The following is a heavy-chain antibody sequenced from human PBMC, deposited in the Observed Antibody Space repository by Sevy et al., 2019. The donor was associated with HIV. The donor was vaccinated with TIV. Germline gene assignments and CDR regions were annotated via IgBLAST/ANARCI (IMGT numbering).Heavy chain of an antibody. CDR3: GCGWDFWSGYPNY. D-gene: IGHD3-3*01. CDR1: GGSFSGYY. Sequence: SETLSLTCDVYGGSFSGYYWSWIRQPPGKGLEWIGEINHSGSTNYNPSLKSRVTISLDTSKNQLSLKLSSVTASDTAVYYCGCGWDFWSGYPNYWGQGTLVTVSS. CDR2: INHSGST. V-gene: IGHV4-34*01. J-gene: IGHJ4*02.